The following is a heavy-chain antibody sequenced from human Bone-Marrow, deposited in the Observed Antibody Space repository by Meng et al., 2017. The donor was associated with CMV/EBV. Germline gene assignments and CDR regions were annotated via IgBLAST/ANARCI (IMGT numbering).Heavy chain of an antibody. CDR1: GGSFSGYS. CDR3: ARRSRYYSGSYLDY. CDR2: IDHSGSA. D-gene: IGHD6-19*01. V-gene: IGHV4-34*01. J-gene: IGHJ4*02. Sequence: SETLSLTCAVYGGSFSGYSWSWIRQPPGKGLEWIGEIDHSGSASYNPSLKSRVTISVDTSRNQFSLKVNYVTAADTSVYYCARRSRYYSGSYLDYWGQGALVTVSS.